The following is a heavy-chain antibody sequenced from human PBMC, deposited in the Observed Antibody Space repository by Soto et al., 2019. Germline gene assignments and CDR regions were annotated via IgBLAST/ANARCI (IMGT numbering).Heavy chain of an antibody. CDR3: AKVGNYGDYSDAGGDFDI. J-gene: IGHJ3*02. CDR1: GFTFNTYN. Sequence: GGSLRLSCAASGFTFNTYNMNWVRQAPGKGLEWVSFISSSSKTIYYADPVKGRFTISRDNAKNSLYLQMNSLRDEDTAVYYCAKVGNYGDYSDAGGDFDIWGQGTMVTVSS. D-gene: IGHD4-17*01. V-gene: IGHV3-48*02. CDR2: ISSSSKTI.